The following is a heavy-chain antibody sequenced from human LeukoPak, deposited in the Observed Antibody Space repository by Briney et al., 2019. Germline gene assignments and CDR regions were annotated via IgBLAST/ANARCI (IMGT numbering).Heavy chain of an antibody. V-gene: IGHV3-11*04. CDR1: GFTFSDYY. Sequence: GGSLRLSCAASGFTFSDYYMSWIRQAPGKGLEWVSYISSGSTVYYADSVKGRFTISRGNAKNSLYLQMNSLRAEDTAVYYCARDYRGYSYVWGQGTLVTVSS. D-gene: IGHD5-18*01. CDR3: ARDYRGYSYV. J-gene: IGHJ4*02. CDR2: ISSGSTV.